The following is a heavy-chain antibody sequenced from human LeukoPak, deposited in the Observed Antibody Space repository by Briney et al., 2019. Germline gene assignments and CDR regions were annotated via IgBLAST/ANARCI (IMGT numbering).Heavy chain of an antibody. CDR3: ARDAPTHAD. Sequence: SGGSLRLSCAASGFTFSSYWMSGVRQAPGKGLEWVANINQDEIEKYYVDSVKGRFTLSRDNAKNSLYLQMNSLRAEDTAVYYCARDAPTHADWGQGTLVTVSS. J-gene: IGHJ4*02. V-gene: IGHV3-7*05. CDR2: INQDEIEK. CDR1: GFTFSSYW.